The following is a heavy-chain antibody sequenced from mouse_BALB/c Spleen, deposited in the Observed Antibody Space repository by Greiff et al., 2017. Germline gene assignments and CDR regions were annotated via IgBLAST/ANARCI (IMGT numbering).Heavy chain of an antibody. CDR2: ISYSGST. CDR3: AKGGYAMDY. Sequence: EVKLMESGPGLVKPSQSLSLTCTVTGYSITSDYAWNWTRQFPGNKLEWMGYISYSGSTSYNPSLKSRISITRDTSKNQFFLQLNSVTTEDTATYYCAKGGYAMDYWGQGTSVTVSS. CDR1: GYSITSDYA. J-gene: IGHJ4*01. V-gene: IGHV3-2*02.